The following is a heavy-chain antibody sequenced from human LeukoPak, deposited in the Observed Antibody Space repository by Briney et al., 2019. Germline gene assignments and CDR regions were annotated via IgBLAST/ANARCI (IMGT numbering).Heavy chain of an antibody. CDR1: GFTFDDYG. D-gene: IGHD6-6*01. V-gene: IGHV3-20*04. Sequence: GGSLRLSCAASGFTFDDYGMSWVRQAPGKGLEWVSGINWNGGSIGYADSVKGRFTISGDNAKNSLYLQMNSLRAEDTALYYCARYGQLVASYYYYMDVWGKGTTVTVSS. CDR3: ARYGQLVASYYYYMDV. J-gene: IGHJ6*03. CDR2: INWNGGSI.